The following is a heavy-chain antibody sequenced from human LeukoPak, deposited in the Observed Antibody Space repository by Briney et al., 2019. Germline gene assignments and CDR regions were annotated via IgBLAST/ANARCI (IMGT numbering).Heavy chain of an antibody. V-gene: IGHV3-23*01. D-gene: IGHD1-26*01. Sequence: GGSLLLSGVASGFPFSSYAMSWVGQAPGKGLEWVSTFNGSYLSLYYADPVQGRFSLCRNNSQSTLYPQMPSMRAEGPAVFYCAKAPPLILGGYWGQGNLVTVSS. CDR1: GFPFSSYA. CDR2: FNGSYLSL. J-gene: IGHJ4*02. CDR3: AKAPPLILGGY.